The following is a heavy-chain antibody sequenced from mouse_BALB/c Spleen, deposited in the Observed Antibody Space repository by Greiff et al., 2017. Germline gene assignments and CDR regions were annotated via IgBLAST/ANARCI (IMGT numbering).Heavy chain of an antibody. Sequence: DVQLVESGGGLVQPGGSRKLSCAASGFTFSSFGMHWVRQAPEKGLEWVAYISSGSSTIYYADTVKGRFTISRDNPKNTLFLQMTSLRSEDTAMYYCARDDYDGGFAYWGQGTLVTVSA. D-gene: IGHD2-4*01. V-gene: IGHV5-17*02. CDR1: GFTFSSFG. CDR2: ISSGSSTI. J-gene: IGHJ3*01. CDR3: ARDDYDGGFAY.